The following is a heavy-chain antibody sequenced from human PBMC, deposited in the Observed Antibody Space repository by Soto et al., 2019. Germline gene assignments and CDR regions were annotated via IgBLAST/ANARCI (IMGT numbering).Heavy chain of an antibody. CDR3: ARADYKD. J-gene: IGHJ1*01. V-gene: IGHV4-30-2*01. CDR2: MYHSGST. D-gene: IGHD4-17*01. CDR1: GGSISSGGYS. Sequence: SETLSLTCAVSGGSISSGGYSWSWIRQPPGKGLEWIGYMYHSGSTYYNPSLKSRVTISIDRSKNQFSLKLSSVTAADTAVYYCARADYKDWGQGTLVTVSS.